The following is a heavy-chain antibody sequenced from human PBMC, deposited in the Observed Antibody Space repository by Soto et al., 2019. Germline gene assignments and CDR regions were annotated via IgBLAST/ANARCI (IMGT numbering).Heavy chain of an antibody. V-gene: IGHV3-15*01. CDR1: GFTFSNAW. Sequence: EVQLVESGGGLVKPGGSLRLSCAASGFTFSNAWMSWVRQAPGKGLEWVGRIKSKTDGGTTDYAAPVKGRFTISRDDSKNTLYLQMISLKTEDTAVYYCTTPGALTYDYYYSYMDVWGKGTTVTVSS. D-gene: IGHD3-10*01. J-gene: IGHJ6*03. CDR2: IKSKTDGGTT. CDR3: TTPGALTYDYYYSYMDV.